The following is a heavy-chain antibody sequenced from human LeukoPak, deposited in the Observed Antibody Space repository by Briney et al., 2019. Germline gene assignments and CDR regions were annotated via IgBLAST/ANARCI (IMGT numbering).Heavy chain of an antibody. CDR1: GFTFSSYS. CDR2: ISSSSSYI. D-gene: IGHD3-9*01. Sequence: GGSLRLSCAASGFTFSSYSMNWVRQAPGKGLEWVSSISSSSSYIYYADSVKGRFTISRDNSKNTLYLQMNSLRAEDTAVYYCARDRKDYDISPLYGMDVWGQGTTVTVPS. CDR3: ARDRKDYDISPLYGMDV. J-gene: IGHJ6*02. V-gene: IGHV3-21*04.